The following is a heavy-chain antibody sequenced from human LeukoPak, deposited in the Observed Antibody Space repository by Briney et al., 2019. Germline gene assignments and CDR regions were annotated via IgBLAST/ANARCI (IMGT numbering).Heavy chain of an antibody. CDR3: AKDTGRPTDAITMEDNAFDI. Sequence: GRSLRLSCAASGFTFDDHGMHWVRQAPGKGLEWVSGISWSSGIIGYADSVKGRFTISRDNAKNSLYLQMDSLRAEDTALYYCAKDTGRPTDAITMEDNAFDIWGQGTMVTVSS. D-gene: IGHD3-3*01. CDR2: ISWSSGII. CDR1: GFTFDDHG. V-gene: IGHV3-9*01. J-gene: IGHJ3*02.